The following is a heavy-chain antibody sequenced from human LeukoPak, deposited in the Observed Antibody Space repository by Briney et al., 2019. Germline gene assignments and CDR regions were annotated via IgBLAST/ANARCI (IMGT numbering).Heavy chain of an antibody. CDR2: IWYDGSNK. V-gene: IGHV3-33*06. J-gene: IGHJ4*02. D-gene: IGHD1-26*01. Sequence: PGGSLRLSCAASGFTFSNYDMHWVRQAPGKGLEWVAVIWYDGSNKYYADSVKGRFTLSRDNSKNTLYLQMNSLRAEDTAVYYCAKRNSGNYFDDWGQGSLVTVSP. CDR1: GFTFSNYD. CDR3: AKRNSGNYFDD.